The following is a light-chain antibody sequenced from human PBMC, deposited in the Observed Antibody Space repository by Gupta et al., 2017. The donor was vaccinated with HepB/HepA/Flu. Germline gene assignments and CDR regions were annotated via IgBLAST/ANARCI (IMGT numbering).Light chain of an antibody. Sequence: SYELTQPPPVSVPPGQTARITCSGDALPKQYAYWYPQKPGQAPVLVIYKDSERPSGIPERFSGSSSGTTVTLTISGVQAEDEADYYCQSADSSGTYEVFGGGTKLTVL. CDR2: KDS. V-gene: IGLV3-25*03. CDR1: ALPKQY. J-gene: IGLJ2*01. CDR3: QSADSSGTYEV.